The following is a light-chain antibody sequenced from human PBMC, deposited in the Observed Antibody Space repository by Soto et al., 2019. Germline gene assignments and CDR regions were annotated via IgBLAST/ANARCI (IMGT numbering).Light chain of an antibody. Sequence: QSVLTQPASGSGFPGQSITISCTGTGSDIGAYNFVSWYQHHPGKAPKLMIYDVSNRPSGVSNRFSGSKSGNTASLTISGLQAEDEADYYCSSYTTRRAPCGFGTGTKVTVL. J-gene: IGLJ1*01. CDR2: DVS. CDR3: SSYTTRRAPCG. V-gene: IGLV2-14*03. CDR1: GSDIGAYNF.